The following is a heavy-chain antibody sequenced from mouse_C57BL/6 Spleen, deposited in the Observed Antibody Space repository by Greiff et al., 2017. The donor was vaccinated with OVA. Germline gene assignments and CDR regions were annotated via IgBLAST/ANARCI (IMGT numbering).Heavy chain of an antibody. CDR1: GYSITSGYY. Sequence: EVQLQQSGPGLVKPSQSLSLTCSVTGYSITSGYYWNWIRQFPGNKLEWMGYISYDGSNNYNPSLKNRISITRDTSKNQFFLKLNSVTTEDTATYYCARGGGLYDYDVGAMDYWGQGTSVTVSS. CDR3: ARGGGLYDYDVGAMDY. J-gene: IGHJ4*01. D-gene: IGHD2-4*01. V-gene: IGHV3-6*01. CDR2: ISYDGSN.